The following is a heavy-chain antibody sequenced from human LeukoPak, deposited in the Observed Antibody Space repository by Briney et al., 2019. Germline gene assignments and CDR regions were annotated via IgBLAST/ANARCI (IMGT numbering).Heavy chain of an antibody. V-gene: IGHV4-4*02. D-gene: IGHD6-13*01. Sequence: SETLSLTCAVSGGSISSSNWWSWVRQPPGKGLEWIGEIYHRGSTNYNPSLKSRVTISVDKSKNQFSLKLSSVTAADTAVYYCAREVAAAGTPDYWGQGTLVTVSS. CDR1: GGSISSSNW. CDR3: AREVAAAGTPDY. CDR2: IYHRGST. J-gene: IGHJ4*02.